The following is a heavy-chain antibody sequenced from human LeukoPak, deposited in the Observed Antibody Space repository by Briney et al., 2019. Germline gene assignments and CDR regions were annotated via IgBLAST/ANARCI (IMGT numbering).Heavy chain of an antibody. CDR1: GYTFTSYG. Sequence: ASVKVSCRASGYTFTSYGISWVRQAPGQGLEWMGWISTYIGNTNYAQMLQGRITMTTDTSTSTAYMELRSLRSDDTAVYYCARGKPVYFYGPGSYLASPFDSWGQGTLVTASS. D-gene: IGHD3-10*01. CDR2: ISTYIGNT. J-gene: IGHJ4*02. CDR3: ARGKPVYFYGPGSYLASPFDS. V-gene: IGHV1-18*01.